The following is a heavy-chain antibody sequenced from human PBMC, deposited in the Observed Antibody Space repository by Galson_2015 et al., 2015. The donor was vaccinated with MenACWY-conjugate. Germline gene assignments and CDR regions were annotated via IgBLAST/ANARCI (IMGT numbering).Heavy chain of an antibody. D-gene: IGHD3-10*01. CDR2: TYYRSKWYN. CDR1: GDSVSSNSAA. V-gene: IGHV6-1*01. CDR3: ARDPGSGKYNWFAP. J-gene: IGHJ5*02. Sequence: CAISGDSVSSNSAAWNWIRQSPSRGLEWLGRTYYRSKWYNDYAVSVKSRITINPDTSKNQFFLQLNSVTPDDTAVYYCARDPGSGKYNWFAPWGQGTLVPVSS.